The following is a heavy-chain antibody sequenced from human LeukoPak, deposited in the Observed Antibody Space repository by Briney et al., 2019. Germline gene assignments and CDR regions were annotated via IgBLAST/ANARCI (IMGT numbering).Heavy chain of an antibody. J-gene: IGHJ4*02. D-gene: IGHD3-10*01. V-gene: IGHV3-7*01. Sequence: GGSLRLSCAASGFTFSNYWLSWVRQAPGKGLEWVANIKPDGGEKFYVDSVKGRFTISRDNAKSSLFLQMNSLRAEDTAVYYCARSRGVDSWGQGTLVTVSS. CDR3: ARSRGVDS. CDR1: GFTFSNYW. CDR2: IKPDGGEK.